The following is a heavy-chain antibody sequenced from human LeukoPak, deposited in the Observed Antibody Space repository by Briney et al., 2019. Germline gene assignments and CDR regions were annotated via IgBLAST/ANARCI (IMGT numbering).Heavy chain of an antibody. CDR1: GFTFSSYA. CDR2: IGSGGST. V-gene: IGHV3-23*01. D-gene: IGHD5-18*01. Sequence: PVGSLRLSCAASGFTFSSYAMSWVRQAPGKGLEWVSVIGSGGSTYYADSVKGRFTISRDNSKNTLYLQINSLRAEDTAVYYCAKVSAAAMVTSPFDYWGQGNLVTVSS. CDR3: AKVSAAAMVTSPFDY. J-gene: IGHJ4*02.